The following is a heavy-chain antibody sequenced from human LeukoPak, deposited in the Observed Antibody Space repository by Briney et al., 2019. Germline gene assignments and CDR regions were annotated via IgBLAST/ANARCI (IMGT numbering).Heavy chain of an antibody. V-gene: IGHV3-9*01. D-gene: IGHD2-2*01. CDR2: IRWNSGSI. Sequence: GGSLRLSCAASGFTFDDYAMHWVRQAPGKGLEWVSGIRWNSGSIGYADSVKGRFTISRDNAKNSLYLQMNSLRAEDTALYYCAKDGGVVVPAAKALSGWFDPWGQGTLVTVSS. CDR3: AKDGGVVVPAAKALSGWFDP. J-gene: IGHJ5*02. CDR1: GFTFDDYA.